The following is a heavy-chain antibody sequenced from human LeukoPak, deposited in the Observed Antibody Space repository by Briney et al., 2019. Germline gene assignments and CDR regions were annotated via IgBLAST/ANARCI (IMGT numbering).Heavy chain of an antibody. D-gene: IGHD3-10*01. J-gene: IGHJ4*02. CDR2: ISYDGSNK. CDR3: ARELSYGSGSLDY. CDR1: AFTVSSNY. Sequence: GGSLRLSCAASAFTVSSNYVSWVRQAPGKGLEWVAVISYDGSNKYYADSVKGRFTISRDNSKNTLYLQMNSLRAEDTAVYYCARELSYGSGSLDYWGQGTLVTVSS. V-gene: IGHV3-30-3*01.